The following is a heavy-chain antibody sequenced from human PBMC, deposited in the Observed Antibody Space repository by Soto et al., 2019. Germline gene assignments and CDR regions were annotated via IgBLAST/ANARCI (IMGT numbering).Heavy chain of an antibody. V-gene: IGHV3-23*01. J-gene: IGHJ5*02. Sequence: GGSLRLSCAASAISFNTYGVTWVRQAPGKGLEWVSTVTVTGGSTYYADSVKGRFTISRDRSNYTVSLLLNSLRVEDTAIYYRAGQRSPEGWFDPWGQGTLVTVSS. D-gene: IGHD3-10*01. CDR2: VTVTGGST. CDR3: AGQRSPEGWFDP. CDR1: AISFNTYG.